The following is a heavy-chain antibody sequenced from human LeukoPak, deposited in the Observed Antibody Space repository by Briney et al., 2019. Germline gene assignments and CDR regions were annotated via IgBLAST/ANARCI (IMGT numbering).Heavy chain of an antibody. CDR3: ARDPIQWLATFDY. CDR2: ISSSSSYI. CDR1: GLTFSSYS. V-gene: IGHV3-21*01. Sequence: GGSLRLSCAASGLTFSSYSMNWVRQAPGKGLEWVSSISSSSSYIYYADSVKGRFTISRDNAKNSLYLQVNSLRAEDTAVYYCARDPIQWLATFDYWGQGTLVTVSS. J-gene: IGHJ4*02. D-gene: IGHD6-19*01.